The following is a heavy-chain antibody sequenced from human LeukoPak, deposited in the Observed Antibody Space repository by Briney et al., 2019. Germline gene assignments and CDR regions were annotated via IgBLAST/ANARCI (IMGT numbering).Heavy chain of an antibody. J-gene: IGHJ6*02. V-gene: IGHV3-21*01. CDR3: ARDWGYSGPGGRIAVAVYYYYYGMDV. Sequence: GGSLRLSCAASGFTFSSYSMNWVRQAPGKGLEWVSSISSSSSYIYYADSVKGRFTISRDNAKNSLYLQMNSLRAEDTAVYYCARDWGYSGPGGRIAVAVYYYYYGMDVWGQGTTVTVSS. CDR1: GFTFSSYS. CDR2: ISSSSSYI. D-gene: IGHD6-19*01.